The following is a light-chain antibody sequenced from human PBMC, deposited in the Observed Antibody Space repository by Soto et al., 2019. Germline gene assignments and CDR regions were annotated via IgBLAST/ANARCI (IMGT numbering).Light chain of an antibody. CDR3: QQRSNWPPLT. V-gene: IGKV3-15*01. CDR1: QSVYNN. Sequence: IVLTQSPATLSLSPGERATLSCRASQSVYNNLAWYQQKPGQAPRLLIYGASTRATGIPARFSGSGSGTEFTLTISSLQSEDFAVYYCQQRSNWPPLTFGQGTRLEIK. CDR2: GAS. J-gene: IGKJ5*01.